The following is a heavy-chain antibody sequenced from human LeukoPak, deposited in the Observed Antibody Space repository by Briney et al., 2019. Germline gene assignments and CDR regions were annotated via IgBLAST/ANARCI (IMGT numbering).Heavy chain of an antibody. Sequence: GGSLRLSCAASGFTFSSYWMSWVRQAPGKGLEWVANIKQDGSEKYYVDSVKGRFTISRDNAKNSLYLQMNSLRAEDTAVYYCARGSGYYPSWFDPWGQGTLVTVSS. V-gene: IGHV3-7*01. CDR2: IKQDGSEK. CDR3: ARGSGYYPSWFDP. CDR1: GFTFSSYW. D-gene: IGHD3-22*01. J-gene: IGHJ5*02.